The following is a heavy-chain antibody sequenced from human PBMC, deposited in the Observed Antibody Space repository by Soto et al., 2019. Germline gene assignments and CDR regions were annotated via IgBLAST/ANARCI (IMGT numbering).Heavy chain of an antibody. CDR3: ATPRTSGIYLDY. CDR1: GGSISSYY. D-gene: IGHD2-2*01. J-gene: IGHJ4*02. CDR2: IYYSGST. V-gene: IGHV4-59*12. Sequence: PSETLSLTCTVSGGSISSYYWSWIRQPPGKGLEWIGYIYYSGSTNYNPSLKSRVTISVDTSKNQFSLKLSSVTAADTAVYYCATPRTSGIYLDYWGQGTLVTV.